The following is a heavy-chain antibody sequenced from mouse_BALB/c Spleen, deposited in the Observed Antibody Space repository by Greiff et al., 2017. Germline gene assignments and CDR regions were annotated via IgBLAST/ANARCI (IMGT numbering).Heavy chain of an antibody. CDR2: ISSGSSTI. CDR3: ARGLRSFFFDY. V-gene: IGHV5-17*02. Sequence: VQLKESGGGLVQPGGSRKLSCAASGFTFSSFGMHWVRQAPEKGLEWVAYISSGSSTIYYADTVKGRFTISRDNPKNTLFLQMTSLRSEDTAMYYCARGLRSFFFDYWGQGTTLTVSS. D-gene: IGHD2-4*01. J-gene: IGHJ2*01. CDR1: GFTFSSFG.